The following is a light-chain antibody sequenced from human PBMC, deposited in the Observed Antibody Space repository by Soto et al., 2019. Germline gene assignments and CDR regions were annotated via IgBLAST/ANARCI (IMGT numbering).Light chain of an antibody. Sequence: ERVMKGKRVTLGVCRGKRDTLSCRSSQSVSSNLAWYQQKPGQAPRLLIYGASTRATGIPARFSGSGSGTEFTLTISSLQSEDFAVYYCQHYTYWPPKTFGQRTKVDIK. V-gene: IGKV3-15*01. CDR3: QHYTYWPPKT. J-gene: IGKJ1*01. CDR2: GAS. CDR1: QSVSSN.